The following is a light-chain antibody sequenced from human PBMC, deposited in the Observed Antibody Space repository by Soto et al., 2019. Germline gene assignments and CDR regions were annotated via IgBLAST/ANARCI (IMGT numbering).Light chain of an antibody. CDR1: SSNIGAGYD. V-gene: IGLV1-40*01. CDR2: GNG. J-gene: IGLJ3*02. CDR3: QSYDSNLSLV. Sequence: QSVLTQPPSVSGAPGQRVTISCTGSSSNIGAGYDVHWYQQLPGTAPKLLIFGNGNRPSGVPDRFSGSRSGTSASLAITGLQAEDEADYYCQSYDSNLSLVFGGGTKVTVL.